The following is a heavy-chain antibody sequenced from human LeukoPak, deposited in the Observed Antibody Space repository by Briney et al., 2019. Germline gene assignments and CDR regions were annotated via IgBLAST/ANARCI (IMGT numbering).Heavy chain of an antibody. CDR2: ISGSGGST. V-gene: IGHV3-23*01. J-gene: IGHJ4*02. CDR1: GFTFSKYA. D-gene: IGHD3-22*01. CDR3: TTAGNYDSSGYYPRGSDY. Sequence: GGSLRLSCAASGFTFSKYAITWVRQAPGKGLEWVSAISGSGGSTYYADSVKGRFTISRDNSKNTLFLQMNNLRVEDTAVYYCTTAGNYDSSGYYPRGSDYWGPGALVTVSS.